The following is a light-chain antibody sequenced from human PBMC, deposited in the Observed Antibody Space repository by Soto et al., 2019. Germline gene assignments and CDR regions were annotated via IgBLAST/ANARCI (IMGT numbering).Light chain of an antibody. V-gene: IGKV3-15*01. CDR2: GAS. CDR1: QSVRSN. CDR3: QQYNNWPPMYT. Sequence: EIVMTQSPATLSVSPGERATLSCRASQSVRSNLAWYQQKPGQAPRLLIYGASTRATGFPARFSGSGSGTEFTLTISSLQSEDFAVYYCQQYNNWPPMYTFGQGTKLEI. J-gene: IGKJ2*01.